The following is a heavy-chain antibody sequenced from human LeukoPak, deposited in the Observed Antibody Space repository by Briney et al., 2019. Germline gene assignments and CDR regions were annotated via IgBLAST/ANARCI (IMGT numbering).Heavy chain of an antibody. D-gene: IGHD4-17*01. CDR2: IKEDGSEK. CDR3: AITRGYGDYGFDY. V-gene: IGHV3-7*02. Sequence: PGGSLRLSCAASEFTFSRYWMTWVRQAPGKGLEWVANIKEDGSEKYYVDSVKGRFTISRDNAKNTLYLQMNSLRAEDTAAYYCAITRGYGDYGFDYWGQGTLVTVSS. CDR1: EFTFSRYW. J-gene: IGHJ4*02.